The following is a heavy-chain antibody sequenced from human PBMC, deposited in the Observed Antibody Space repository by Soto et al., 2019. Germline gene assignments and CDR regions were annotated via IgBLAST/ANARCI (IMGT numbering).Heavy chain of an antibody. CDR2: IIPIFGTA. Sequence: SVKVSCKASGGTFSSYAISWVRQAPGQGLEWMGGIIPIFGTANYAQKFQGRATITADESTSTAYMELSSLRSEDTAVYYCARASGYSGYLYYYGMDVWGQGATVTVSS. V-gene: IGHV1-69*13. CDR1: GGTFSSYA. J-gene: IGHJ6*02. D-gene: IGHD5-12*01. CDR3: ARASGYSGYLYYYGMDV.